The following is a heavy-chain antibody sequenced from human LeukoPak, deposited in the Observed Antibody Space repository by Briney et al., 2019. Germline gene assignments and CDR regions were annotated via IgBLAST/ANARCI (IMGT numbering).Heavy chain of an antibody. D-gene: IGHD4-17*01. V-gene: IGHV3-7*01. Sequence: PGGSLRLSCAASGFTFSSYWMSWVRQAPGKGLEWVANIKQDGSEKYYVDSVKGRFTISRDNAKNSLYLQMNSLRAEDTAVYYCARDAPHFDRGDYAPYYYYYYMDVWGKGTTVTVSS. CDR2: IKQDGSEK. CDR1: GFTFSSYW. CDR3: ARDAPHFDRGDYAPYYYYYYMDV. J-gene: IGHJ6*03.